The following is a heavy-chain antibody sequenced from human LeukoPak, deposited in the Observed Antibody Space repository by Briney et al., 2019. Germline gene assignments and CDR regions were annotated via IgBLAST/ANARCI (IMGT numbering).Heavy chain of an antibody. Sequence: GGSLRLSCAASGFTFSSYGMHWVRQAPGKGLEWVAVIWYDGSNKYYADSVKGRFTISRDNSKNTLYLQMNSLRAEDTAVYYCARGPHYYDSSGYYYGIDYWGQGTLVTVSS. J-gene: IGHJ4*02. CDR3: ARGPHYYDSSGYYYGIDY. CDR1: GFTFSSYG. CDR2: IWYDGSNK. D-gene: IGHD3-22*01. V-gene: IGHV3-33*01.